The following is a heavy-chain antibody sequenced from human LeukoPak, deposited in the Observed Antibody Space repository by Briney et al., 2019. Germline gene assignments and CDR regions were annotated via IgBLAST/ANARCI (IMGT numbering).Heavy chain of an antibody. CDR2: ISGSGGST. V-gene: IGHV3-23*01. Sequence: GGSLRLSRAASGFTFSSYAMSWVRQAPGKGLEWVSAISGSGGSTYYADSVKGRFTISRDNSKNTLYLQMNSLRAEDTAVYYCAKLGYYDYVWGSYRFYYFDYWGQGTLVTVSS. J-gene: IGHJ4*02. CDR1: GFTFSSYA. D-gene: IGHD3-16*02. CDR3: AKLGYYDYVWGSYRFYYFDY.